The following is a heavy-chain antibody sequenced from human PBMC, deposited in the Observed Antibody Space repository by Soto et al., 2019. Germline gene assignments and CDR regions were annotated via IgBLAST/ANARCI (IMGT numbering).Heavy chain of an antibody. J-gene: IGHJ4*02. CDR1: GFTFSSYG. CDR3: ARDRGAVTGQYFDY. V-gene: IGHV3-21*05. Sequence: GESLKISCAGSGFTFSSYGMHWVRQAPNKGLEYISYISSSGTSANYADSVKGRFTISRDNAKNSLYLQMNSLRAEDTAVYYCARDRGAVTGQYFDYWGQGALVTVSS. D-gene: IGHD6-19*01. CDR2: ISSSGTSA.